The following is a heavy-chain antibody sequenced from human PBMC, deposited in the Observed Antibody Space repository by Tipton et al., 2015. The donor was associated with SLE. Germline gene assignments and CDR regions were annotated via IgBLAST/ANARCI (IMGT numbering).Heavy chain of an antibody. J-gene: IGHJ3*02. Sequence: TLSLTCTVSGDSVSSSNYYWGWIRQPPGKGLEWIGTIFYGESTYYNPSLKSRVTISIDTSKNHFSLKLTSLTAADTAVYYCAREAVDKDGALDIWGQGTTVIVSS. V-gene: IGHV4-39*02. CDR3: AREAVDKDGALDI. CDR1: GDSVSSSNYY. CDR2: IFYGEST. D-gene: IGHD5-24*01.